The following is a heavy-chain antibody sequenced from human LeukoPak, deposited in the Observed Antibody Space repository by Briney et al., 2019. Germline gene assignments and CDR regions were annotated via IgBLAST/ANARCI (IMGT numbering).Heavy chain of an antibody. CDR3: ARELGVLAARPNYFDY. V-gene: IGHV1-46*01. CDR1: GYTFTSYY. CDR2: INPSGGST. D-gene: IGHD6-6*01. Sequence: ASVKVSCKASGYTFTSYYMHWVRQAPGQGLEWMGIINPSGGSTSYAQKFQGRVTMTRDMSTSTVYMELSSLRSEDTAVYYCARELGVLAARPNYFDYWGQGTLVTVS. J-gene: IGHJ4*02.